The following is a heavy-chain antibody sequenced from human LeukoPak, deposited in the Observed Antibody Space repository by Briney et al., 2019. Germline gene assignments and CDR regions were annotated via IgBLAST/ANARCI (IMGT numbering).Heavy chain of an antibody. J-gene: IGHJ6*02. CDR1: GDSISTYY. V-gene: IGHV4-59*01. Sequence: SETLSLTCIVSGDSISTYYWSWIRQSPGKGLEWIGHIYFSGSTNYNPSFKSRVTISVDPSKNQVSLRLGSVTAADTAVYYCARAKMGYNLAYFYGLDVWGQGTTVTVSS. CDR2: IYFSGST. D-gene: IGHD5-24*01. CDR3: ARAKMGYNLAYFYGLDV.